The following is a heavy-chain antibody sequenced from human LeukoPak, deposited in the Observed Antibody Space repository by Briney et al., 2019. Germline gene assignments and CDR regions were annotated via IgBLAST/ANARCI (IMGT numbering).Heavy chain of an antibody. CDR1: GGSISSYY. J-gene: IGHJ5*02. Sequence: SETLSLTCTVSGGSISSYYWSWIRQPPGKGLEWIGYIYYSGSTNYNPSLKSRVTISVDTSKNQFSLKLSSVTAADTPVYYCARVSPPDYDFWSGYYTGSWFDPWGQGTLVTVSS. CDR3: ARVSPPDYDFWSGYYTGSWFDP. D-gene: IGHD3-3*01. V-gene: IGHV4-59*01. CDR2: IYYSGST.